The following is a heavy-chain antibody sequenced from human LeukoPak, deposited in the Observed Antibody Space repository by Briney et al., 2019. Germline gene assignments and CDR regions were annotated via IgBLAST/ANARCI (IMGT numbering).Heavy chain of an antibody. Sequence: GASVKVSCKASGYIFIDYYMHWVRQAPGQGLEWMGWINPNSSGTHYAQKFQGRVTMTRDTSIITAYMELSRLRYDDTAVYFCARAIVATFATDYWGQGTLVTVSS. J-gene: IGHJ4*02. CDR2: INPNSSGT. D-gene: IGHD5-12*01. CDR1: GYIFIDYY. V-gene: IGHV1-2*02. CDR3: ARAIVATFATDY.